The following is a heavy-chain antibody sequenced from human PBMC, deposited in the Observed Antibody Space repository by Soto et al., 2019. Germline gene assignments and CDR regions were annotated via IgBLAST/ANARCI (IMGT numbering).Heavy chain of an antibody. CDR1: GYTFTNYA. CDR2: INAGNGNT. V-gene: IGHV1-3*01. J-gene: IGHJ4*02. D-gene: IGHD3-16*01. Sequence: QVQLVQSGAEVTKPGASVKVSCKTSGYTFTNYAIYWVRQAPGQRLEWMGWINAGNGNTKYSQKFQDRFTITRDTSASTADMELSSLRSEDTAMYYCARAKGLDYWGQGTLVTVSS. CDR3: ARAKGLDY.